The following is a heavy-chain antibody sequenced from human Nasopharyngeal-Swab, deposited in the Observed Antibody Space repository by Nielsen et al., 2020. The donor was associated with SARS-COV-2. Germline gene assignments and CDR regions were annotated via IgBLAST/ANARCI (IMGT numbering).Heavy chain of an antibody. CDR2: INPNSGGT. D-gene: IGHD5-18*01. CDR1: GYTFTGYY. J-gene: IGHJ4*02. Sequence: ASVKVSCKASGYTFTGYYMHWVRQVPGQGLEWMGWINPNSGGTNYAQKFQGRVTMTRDTSISTAYMELSRLRSDDTAVYYCARLPTALVGWKDYWGQGTLVTVSS. CDR3: ARLPTALVGWKDY. V-gene: IGHV1-2*02.